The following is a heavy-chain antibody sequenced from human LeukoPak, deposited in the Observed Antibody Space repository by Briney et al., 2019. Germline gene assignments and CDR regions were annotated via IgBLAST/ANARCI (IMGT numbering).Heavy chain of an antibody. J-gene: IGHJ4*02. D-gene: IGHD1-26*01. CDR1: GFTFSTYW. CDR2: INSDGSST. Sequence: PGGSLRLSCVASGFTFSTYWMHWVRQAPGKGLVWVSRINSDGSSTSYADSVKGRFTISRDNSKNTLYLQMNSLRAEDTAVYYCARDGGEWEPYFDYWGQGTLVTVSS. V-gene: IGHV3-74*01. CDR3: ARDGGEWEPYFDY.